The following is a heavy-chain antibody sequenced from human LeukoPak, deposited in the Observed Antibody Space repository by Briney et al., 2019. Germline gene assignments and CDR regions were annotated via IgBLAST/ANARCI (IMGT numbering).Heavy chain of an antibody. CDR3: ARHRGYSYGSFIFYYYYYMDV. J-gene: IGHJ6*03. CDR2: MSYSGRT. Sequence: ASETLSLTCTVSGGSISISNYYWGWIRQPPGKGLEWIGSMSYSGRTYYNPSLKTRVTVSLDTSKNQFSLNLISVTAADTAVYYCARHRGYSYGSFIFYYYYYMDVWGKGTTVTISS. D-gene: IGHD5-18*01. CDR1: GGSISISNYY. V-gene: IGHV4-39*01.